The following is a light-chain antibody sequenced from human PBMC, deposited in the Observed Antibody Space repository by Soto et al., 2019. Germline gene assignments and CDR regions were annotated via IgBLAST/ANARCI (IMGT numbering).Light chain of an antibody. CDR3: FSDPSSGTYV. J-gene: IGLJ1*01. CDR2: EVS. Sequence: QSVLTQPASVSGSPGQSITISCTGTSSDIGNYKYVSWYQQHPGKAPKLMIYEVSNRPSGVSNRFSGSKPGNTASPTISGLQAEDETDYYCFSDPSSGTYVFPTGTKVTVL. CDR1: SSDIGNYKY. V-gene: IGLV2-14*01.